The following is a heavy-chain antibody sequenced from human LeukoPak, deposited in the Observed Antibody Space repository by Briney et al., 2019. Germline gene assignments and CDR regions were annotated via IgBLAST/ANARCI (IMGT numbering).Heavy chain of an antibody. CDR2: INSDGSST. D-gene: IGHD6-19*01. V-gene: IGHV3-74*01. CDR3: AREAAVAGMGNWFDP. J-gene: IGHJ5*02. Sequence: GGSLRLSCAASGFTFSSYWMHWVRQAPGKGLVWVSRINSDGSSTSYADSVKGRFTISRDNAKNTLYLQMNSLRAEDTAVYYCAREAAVAGMGNWFDPWGQGTLVTASS. CDR1: GFTFSSYW.